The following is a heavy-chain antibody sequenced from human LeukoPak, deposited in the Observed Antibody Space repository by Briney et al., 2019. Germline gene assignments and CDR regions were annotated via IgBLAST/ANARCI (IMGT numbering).Heavy chain of an antibody. J-gene: IGHJ4*02. CDR2: VSGSGGST. CDR1: GFTFSSYA. D-gene: IGHD3-3*01. CDR3: AKVFSLYDFWSGYYFDY. V-gene: IGHV3-23*01. Sequence: GGSLRLSCAASGFTFSSYAMSWVRQAPGKGLEWVSAVSGSGGSTYYADSVKGRFTISRDNSKNTLYLQMNSLRAEDTAVYYCAKVFSLYDFWSGYYFDYWGQGTLVTVSP.